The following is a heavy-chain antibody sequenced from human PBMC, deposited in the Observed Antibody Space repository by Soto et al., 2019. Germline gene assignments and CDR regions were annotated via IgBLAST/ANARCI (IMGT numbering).Heavy chain of an antibody. V-gene: IGHV3-33*01. CDR2: IWHDGSDA. CDR1: GFTFSCCG. Sequence: QVQLVESGGGVVQPGRSLRLSCAASGFTFSCCGMHWVRQAPGKGLEWVAVIWHDGSDASYADSVKGRFTISRDNSRNTLDLQMDSLRAEDTAVYYCARDGYKAQDLKTLDYWGQGTLVTVSS. CDR3: ARDGYKAQDLKTLDY. J-gene: IGHJ4*02. D-gene: IGHD5-12*01.